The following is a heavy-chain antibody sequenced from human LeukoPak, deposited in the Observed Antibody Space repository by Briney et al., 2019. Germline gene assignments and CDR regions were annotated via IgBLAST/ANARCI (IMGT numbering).Heavy chain of an antibody. CDR2: IYYSGST. V-gene: IGHV4-31*03. CDR3: ARSSSTSWGYFDY. CDR1: GGSISCGGYY. J-gene: IGHJ4*02. Sequence: SQTLSLTCTVSGGSISCGGYYWSWIRQHPGKGLEWIGYIYYSGSTYYNPSLKSRVTISVDTSKNQFSLKLSSVTAADTAVYYCARSSSTSWGYFDYWGQGTLVTVSS. D-gene: IGHD2-2*01.